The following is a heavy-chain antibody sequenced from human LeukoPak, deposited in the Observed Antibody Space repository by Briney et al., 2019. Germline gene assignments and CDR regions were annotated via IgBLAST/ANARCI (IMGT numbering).Heavy chain of an antibody. J-gene: IGHJ4*02. CDR2: ITGSGGST. CDR1: GFTFNLYA. Sequence: GGSLRLSCTASGFTFNLYAMTWVRQAPGKGLEWVSAITGSGGSTYYADSVKGRFTISRDNSKNTVYLQMNSLRAEDTAVYYCARDKLVGATYFDYWGQGTLVTVSS. D-gene: IGHD1-26*01. V-gene: IGHV3-23*01. CDR3: ARDKLVGATYFDY.